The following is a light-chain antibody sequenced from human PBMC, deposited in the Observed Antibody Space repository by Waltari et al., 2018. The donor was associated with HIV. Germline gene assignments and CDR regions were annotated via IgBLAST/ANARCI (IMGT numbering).Light chain of an antibody. CDR2: GTS. Sequence: EIVLTQSPGTLSLSTGERATLSCGASQSLRSTYLGWHQQRPGQAPRLLIYGTSNRATGIPDRFVGTGSGTNFTLTITRLEPEDFAVYYCQQYDRSPWTFGQGTKVEI. CDR3: QQYDRSPWT. V-gene: IGKV3-20*01. J-gene: IGKJ1*01. CDR1: QSLRSTY.